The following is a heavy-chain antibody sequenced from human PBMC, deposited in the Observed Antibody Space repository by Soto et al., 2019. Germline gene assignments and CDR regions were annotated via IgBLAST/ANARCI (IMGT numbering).Heavy chain of an antibody. CDR2: ISGSGGST. D-gene: IGHD2-2*02. V-gene: IGHV3-23*01. J-gene: IGHJ4*02. CDR1: GFTFSSYA. CDR3: AKDNPVPYCSSTSCYNAY. Sequence: GGSLRLSCAASGFTFSSYAMSWVRQAPGKGLEWVSAISGSGGSTYYADSVKGRFTISRDNSKITLYLQMNSLRAEDTAVYSCAKDNPVPYCSSTSCYNAYWCKGTLVTVSS.